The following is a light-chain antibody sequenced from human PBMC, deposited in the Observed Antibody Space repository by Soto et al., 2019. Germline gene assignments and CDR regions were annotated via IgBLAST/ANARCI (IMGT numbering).Light chain of an antibody. J-gene: IGKJ4*01. V-gene: IGKV1-39*01. CDR1: QSMSTY. CDR2: VAS. Sequence: DIQMTQSPSSLSASVGDRVTITCRASQSMSTYLNWFQQKPGKAAKVLIYVASSLQSGVPSRFSGSGSGTDFTLTISSLQPEDVATYYCQQRYNTPLTFGGGTKVEIK. CDR3: QQRYNTPLT.